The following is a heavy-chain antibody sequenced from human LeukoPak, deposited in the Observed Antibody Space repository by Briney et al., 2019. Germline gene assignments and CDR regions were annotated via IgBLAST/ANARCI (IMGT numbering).Heavy chain of an antibody. CDR3: ARRPGPPFPADYMDV. Sequence: GASVKVSCKASSFTFNGYYRQWVRDAPGQGLEWMGWINPNSGGTNYAQKFQGRVTMTTDTSISTAYMELSRLRSDDTPVYYCARRPGPPFPADYMDVCGKGTTVTVSS. J-gene: IGHJ6*03. V-gene: IGHV1-2*02. CDR2: INPNSGGT. CDR1: SFTFNGYY.